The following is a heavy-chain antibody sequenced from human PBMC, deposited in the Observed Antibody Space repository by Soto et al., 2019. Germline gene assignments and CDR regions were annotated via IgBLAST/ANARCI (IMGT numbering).Heavy chain of an antibody. Sequence: PSETLSLTCAVFGGSFSAYYWSWIRQPPGKGLEWIGEINHGGNTNYNPSLKSRVTISLDTPKTQFSLKLNSVTAADTAVYYCARGYGSGSYWAYWGQGTLVTVS. D-gene: IGHD3-10*01. CDR3: ARGYGSGSYWAY. J-gene: IGHJ4*02. CDR1: GGSFSAYY. V-gene: IGHV4-34*01. CDR2: INHGGNT.